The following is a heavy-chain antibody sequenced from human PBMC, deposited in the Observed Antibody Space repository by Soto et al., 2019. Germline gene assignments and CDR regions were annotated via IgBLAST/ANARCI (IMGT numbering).Heavy chain of an antibody. Sequence: GASVKVSCKASGYTFTSYGISWVRQAPGQGLEWMGWISAYNGNTNYAQKLQGRVTMTTDTSTSTAYMELRSLRSDDTAVYYCARGRNGHSYGSLLFGYWGQGTLVTVSS. CDR3: ARGRNGHSYGSLLFGY. D-gene: IGHD5-18*01. CDR1: GYTFTSYG. CDR2: ISAYNGNT. J-gene: IGHJ4*02. V-gene: IGHV1-18*01.